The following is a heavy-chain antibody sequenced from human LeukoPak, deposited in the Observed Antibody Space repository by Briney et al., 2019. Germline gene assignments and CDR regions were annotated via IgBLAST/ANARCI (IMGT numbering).Heavy chain of an antibody. CDR2: IIPILGIA. V-gene: IGHV1-69*04. CDR3: ARERGDYVSLNFDY. D-gene: IGHD2-21*02. Sequence: SVKVSCKASGGTFISYTNSWVRQAPGQGLEWMGRIIPILGIANYAQKFQGRVTITADKSTSTAYMELSSLRSEDTAVYYCARERGDYVSLNFDYWGQGTLVTVSS. J-gene: IGHJ4*02. CDR1: GGTFISYT.